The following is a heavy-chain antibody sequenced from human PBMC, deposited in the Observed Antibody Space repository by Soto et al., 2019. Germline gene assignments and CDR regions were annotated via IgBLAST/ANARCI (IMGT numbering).Heavy chain of an antibody. V-gene: IGHV3-9*01. D-gene: IGHD3-16*02. CDR2: ISWNSGSI. J-gene: IGHJ4*02. CDR1: GFTFDDYA. CDR3: AKDKSSGDDYIWGSYRFDY. Sequence: EVQLVASGGGLVQPGRSLRLSCAASGFTFDDYAMHWVRQAPGKGLEWVSGISWNSGSIGYADSVKGRFTISRDNAKNSLYLQMNSLRAEDTALYYCAKDKSSGDDYIWGSYRFDYWGQGTLVTVSS.